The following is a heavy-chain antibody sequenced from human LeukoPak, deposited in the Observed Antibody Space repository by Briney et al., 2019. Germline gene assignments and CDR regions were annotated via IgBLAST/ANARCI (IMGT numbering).Heavy chain of an antibody. D-gene: IGHD5-24*01. J-gene: IGHJ6*02. CDR3: AKSRDGYNYYYYGMDV. CDR1: GFTFSSYG. Sequence: GGSLRLSCAASGFTFSSYGMHWVRQAPGKGPEWVAVISYDGSNKYYADSVKGRFTISRDNSKNTLYLQMNSLRAEDTAVYYCAKSRDGYNYYYYGMDVWGQGTTVTVSS. CDR2: ISYDGSNK. V-gene: IGHV3-30*18.